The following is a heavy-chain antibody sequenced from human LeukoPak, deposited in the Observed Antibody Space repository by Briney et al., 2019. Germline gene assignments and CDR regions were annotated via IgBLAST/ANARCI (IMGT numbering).Heavy chain of an antibody. CDR3: AKERDFWSGYHDY. Sequence: GGSLRLSCAASGFTFSSFWMHWVRQAPGKGLVWVSRISSDGTNTSYADSVKGRFTISRDNSKNTLYLQMNSLRAEDTAVYYCAKERDFWSGYHDYWGQGTLVTVSS. CDR2: ISSDGTNT. D-gene: IGHD3-3*01. V-gene: IGHV3-74*01. CDR1: GFTFSSFW. J-gene: IGHJ4*02.